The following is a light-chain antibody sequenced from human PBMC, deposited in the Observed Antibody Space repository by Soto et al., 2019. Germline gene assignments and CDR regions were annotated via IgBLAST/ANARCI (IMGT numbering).Light chain of an antibody. J-gene: IGLJ1*01. Sequence: QSALAQPASVSGSPGQSITISCTGTSSDVVGYNYVSWYQQHPGKAPKLMIYDVSKRPSGVPNRFSGSKSGNTASLTVSGLQAEDEADYYCSSYAGSNNFVFGTG. CDR1: SSDVVGYNY. CDR2: DVS. CDR3: SSYAGSNNFV. V-gene: IGLV2-8*01.